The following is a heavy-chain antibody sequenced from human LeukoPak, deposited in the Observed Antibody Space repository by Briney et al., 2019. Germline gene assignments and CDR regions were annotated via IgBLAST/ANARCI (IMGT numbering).Heavy chain of an antibody. CDR2: ITSSTSSSSYV. Sequence: GGSLRLSCAASEFTFSSYAMSWVRQAPGKGLEWVSSITSSTSSSSYVYYADSVKGRFTISRDNAKNSLYLQMNSLRAEDTAVYYCPELGITMIGGVWGKGTTVTISS. CDR3: PELGITMIGGV. V-gene: IGHV3-21*01. CDR1: EFTFSSYA. D-gene: IGHD3-10*02. J-gene: IGHJ6*04.